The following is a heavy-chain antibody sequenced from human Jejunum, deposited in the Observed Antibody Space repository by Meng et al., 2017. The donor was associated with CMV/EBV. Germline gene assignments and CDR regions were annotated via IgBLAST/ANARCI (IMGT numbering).Heavy chain of an antibody. CDR3: ARDLPGGTKGTWLDL. CDR2: ISAYNGNT. V-gene: IGHV1-18*01. CDR1: GYIFNNYG. D-gene: IGHD1-14*01. Sequence: QVRVVQSGAGVKKPGASVKVSCKASGYIFNNYGVSWVRQAPGQGPEWMGWISAYNGNTNYAQNFQGRFTMTTDTSTSTAYMELRSLRSDDTAVHYCARDLPGGTKGTWLDLWGQGTLVTVSS. J-gene: IGHJ5*02.